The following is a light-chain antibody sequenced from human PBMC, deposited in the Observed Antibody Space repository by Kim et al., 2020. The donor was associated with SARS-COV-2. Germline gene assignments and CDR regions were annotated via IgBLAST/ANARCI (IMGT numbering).Light chain of an antibody. Sequence: LAPWATASLTCRASQSIASSYLAWYQQKPGQTPRLLIYGTSNRATGIPDRFSGSWSGTDFTLTISRLEPEDFAVYYCQQYGSSPYTFGQGTKLEI. V-gene: IGKV3-20*01. J-gene: IGKJ2*01. CDR2: GTS. CDR1: QSIASSY. CDR3: QQYGSSPYT.